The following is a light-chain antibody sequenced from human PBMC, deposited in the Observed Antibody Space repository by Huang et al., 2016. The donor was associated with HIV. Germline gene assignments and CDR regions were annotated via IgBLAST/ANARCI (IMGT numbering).Light chain of an antibody. CDR3: QQYNNWPPLT. CDR2: GAS. J-gene: IGKJ4*01. V-gene: IGKV3-15*01. CDR1: QSINSN. Sequence: EVGMTQSPVTLSVSPGERATLSCRASQSINSNLAWYQQKPGQAPRLRIYGASTRATGVPARFSGSGSVTEFSLTINSLQSEDYAVYYCQQYNNWPPLTFGGGTKVEMK.